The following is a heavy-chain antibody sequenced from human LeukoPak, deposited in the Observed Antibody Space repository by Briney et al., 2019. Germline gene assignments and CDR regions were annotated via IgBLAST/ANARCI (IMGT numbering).Heavy chain of an antibody. CDR3: ARRDVVVVPAAILDAFDI. CDR1: GGSISSYY. V-gene: IGHV4-59*08. D-gene: IGHD2-2*02. Sequence: PSETLPLTCTVSGGSISSYYWSWIRQPPGKGLEWIGSIYHSGSTYYNPSLKSRVTISVDTSKNQFSLKLSSVTAADTAVYYCARRDVVVVPAAILDAFDIWGQGTMVTVSS. J-gene: IGHJ3*02. CDR2: IYHSGST.